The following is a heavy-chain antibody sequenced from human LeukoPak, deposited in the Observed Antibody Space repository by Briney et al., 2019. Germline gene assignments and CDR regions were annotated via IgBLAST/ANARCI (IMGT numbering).Heavy chain of an antibody. V-gene: IGHV3-9*01. J-gene: IGHJ4*02. CDR2: ISWNSGSI. CDR3: AKGRIQLWPPIDY. Sequence: GGSLRLSCAASGFTFDDYAMHWVRQAPGKGLEWVSGISWNSGSIGYADSVKGRFTISRDNAKNSLYLQMNSLRAEDTALYYCAKGRIQLWPPIDYWGQGTLVTVSS. D-gene: IGHD5-18*01. CDR1: GFTFDDYA.